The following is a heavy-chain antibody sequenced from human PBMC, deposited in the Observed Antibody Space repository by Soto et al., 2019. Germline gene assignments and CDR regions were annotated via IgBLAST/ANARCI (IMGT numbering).Heavy chain of an antibody. D-gene: IGHD2-15*01. CDR3: AKDSATFGRFDF. V-gene: IGHV3-23*01. CDR1: GFTFSNYG. J-gene: IGHJ4*02. CDR2: ISGNGADT. Sequence: LRLSCAASGFTFSNYGMSWVRQPPGKGLEWVATISGNGADTYYPDSVKGRFTISRDNSKNMVYLQMSSLRVDDIATYYCAKDSATFGRFDFWGQGTLVTVSS.